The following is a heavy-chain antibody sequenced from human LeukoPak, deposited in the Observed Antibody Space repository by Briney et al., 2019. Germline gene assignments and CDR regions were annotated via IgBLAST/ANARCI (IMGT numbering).Heavy chain of an antibody. CDR3: ARSPIVVVPAAGGGHAFDI. CDR1: GGTFSSYA. CDR2: IIPIFGTA. D-gene: IGHD2-2*01. V-gene: IGHV1-69*13. Sequence: VASVKVPCKASGGTFSSYAISWVRQAPGQGLEWMGGIIPIFGTANYAQKFQGRVTITADESTSTAYMELSSLRSEDTAVYYCARSPIVVVPAAGGGHAFDIWGQGTMVTVSS. J-gene: IGHJ3*02.